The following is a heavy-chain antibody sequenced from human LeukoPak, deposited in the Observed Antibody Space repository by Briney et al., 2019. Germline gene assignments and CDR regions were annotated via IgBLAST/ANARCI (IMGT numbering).Heavy chain of an antibody. CDR3: TRQGSGWYVDY. D-gene: IGHD6-19*01. CDR2: IYPGDSDT. J-gene: IGHJ4*02. Sequence: GESLKISCKASGYTFTSYWIGWVRQMPGKGLEGLGIIYPGDSDTRYSPSFQGQVSISVDKSISTAYLQWSSLKASDTAIYYCTRQGSGWYVDYWGQGTLVTVSS. CDR1: GYTFTSYW. V-gene: IGHV5-51*01.